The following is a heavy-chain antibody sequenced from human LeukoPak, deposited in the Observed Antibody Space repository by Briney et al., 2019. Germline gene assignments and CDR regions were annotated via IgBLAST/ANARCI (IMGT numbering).Heavy chain of an antibody. V-gene: IGHV4-39*01. CDR3: ARYSGSPLVYFDY. Sequence: PSETLSLTCTVSGGSISSGGYYWSWIRQPPGTGLEWIGSIYYSGSTYDNPSLKSRVTIFVDTSKNQFSLRLSSVTAADTAVYYCARYSGSPLVYFDYWGQGTLVTVSS. J-gene: IGHJ4*02. D-gene: IGHD1-26*01. CDR2: IYYSGST. CDR1: GGSISSGGYY.